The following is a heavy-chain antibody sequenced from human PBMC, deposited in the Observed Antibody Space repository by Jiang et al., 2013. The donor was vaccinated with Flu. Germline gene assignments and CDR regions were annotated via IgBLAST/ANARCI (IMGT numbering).Heavy chain of an antibody. J-gene: IGHJ4*02. D-gene: IGHD6-19*01. V-gene: IGHV5-10-1*01. CDR3: ARLGSDWSKYVDY. Sequence: GAEVKKPGESLRISCQGSGYSFPSYWISWVRQMPGKGLEWMGRIDPSDSYTNYSPSFQGHVTISADKSISTAYLQWGSLKASDSAMYFCARLGSDWSKYVDYWGQGTLVTVSS. CDR2: IDPSDSYT. CDR1: GYSFPSYW.